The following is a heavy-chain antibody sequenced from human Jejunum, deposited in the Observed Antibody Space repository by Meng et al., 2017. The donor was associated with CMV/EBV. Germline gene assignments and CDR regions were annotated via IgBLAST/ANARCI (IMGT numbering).Heavy chain of an antibody. J-gene: IGHJ5*02. CDR2: VYHSGTT. V-gene: IGHV4-59*01. CDR3: ARDSTLYSNFNWVDP. Sequence: GASLTDSYWAWLRQTPGKGLEWIGYVYHSGTTHYNPSLKSRVTMSVDTSKNQFSLKLSSVTAADTAVYFCARDSTLYSNFNWVDPWGQGTQVTVSS. D-gene: IGHD4-11*01. CDR1: GASLTDSY.